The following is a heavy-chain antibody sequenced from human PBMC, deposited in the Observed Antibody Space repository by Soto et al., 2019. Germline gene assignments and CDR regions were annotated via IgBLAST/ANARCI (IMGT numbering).Heavy chain of an antibody. Sequence: VKVSCKASGYTFTGYYMHWVRQAPGQGLEWMGWINPNSGGTNYAQKFQGWVTMTRDTSISTAYMELSRLRSDDTAVYYCARDARSGYYDSSAHDAFDIWGQGTMVTVSS. J-gene: IGHJ3*02. CDR2: INPNSGGT. CDR1: GYTFTGYY. D-gene: IGHD3-22*01. CDR3: ARDARSGYYDSSAHDAFDI. V-gene: IGHV1-2*04.